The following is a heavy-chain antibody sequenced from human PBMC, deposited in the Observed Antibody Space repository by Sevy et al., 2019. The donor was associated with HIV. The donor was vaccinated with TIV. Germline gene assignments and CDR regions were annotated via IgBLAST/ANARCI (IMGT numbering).Heavy chain of an antibody. CDR1: GGSMSSYY. D-gene: IGHD6-13*01. CDR3: ARVRQQLVGSLDY. CDR2: IYYIGST. V-gene: IGHV4-59*01. Sequence: SETLSLTCTVSGGSMSSYYWSWIRQPPGKGLEWIGLIYYIGSTNYNPSLKSRVTISVDTSKNQFSLKLSSVTAADTAVYYCARVRQQLVGSLDYWGQGTLVTVSS. J-gene: IGHJ4*02.